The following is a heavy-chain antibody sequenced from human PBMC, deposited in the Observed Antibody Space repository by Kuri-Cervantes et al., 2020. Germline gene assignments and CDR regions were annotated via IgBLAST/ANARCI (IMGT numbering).Heavy chain of an antibody. Sequence: GGSLRLSCAASGFTFDDYAMHWVRQAPGKGLEWVSGISWNSGSIGYADSVKGRFTISRDNSKNTLYLQMNSLRAEDTAVYYCASGSFAFDYYYGMDVWGQGTTVTVSS. CDR3: ASGSFAFDYYYGMDV. CDR1: GFTFDDYA. V-gene: IGHV3-9*01. D-gene: IGHD3-10*01. J-gene: IGHJ6*02. CDR2: ISWNSGSI.